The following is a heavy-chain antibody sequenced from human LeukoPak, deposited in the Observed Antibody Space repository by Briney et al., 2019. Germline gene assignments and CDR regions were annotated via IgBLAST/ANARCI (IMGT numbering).Heavy chain of an antibody. Sequence: GASVKVSCKASGGTFSSYAISWVRQAPGQGLEWMGGIIPIFGTANYAQKFQGRVTITADESTSTAYMELSSLRSEDTAVYYCATHPLYDSSGYMTDSPPMDVWGQGTTVTVSS. D-gene: IGHD3-22*01. V-gene: IGHV1-69*01. CDR2: IIPIFGTA. CDR1: GGTFSSYA. CDR3: ATHPLYDSSGYMTDSPPMDV. J-gene: IGHJ6*02.